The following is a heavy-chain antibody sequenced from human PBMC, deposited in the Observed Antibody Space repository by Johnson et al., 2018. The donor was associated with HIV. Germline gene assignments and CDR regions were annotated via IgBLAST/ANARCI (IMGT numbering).Heavy chain of an antibody. Sequence: VQLVESGGGLVKPGGSLRLSCAASGFTFSSYAMHWVRQAPGKGLEYVSAISSDGGTTYYANSVKGRFTISRDNAKKTLYLQMSSLRAEDTALYYCARGGLGYQNIHDPFDIWGQGTMVTVSS. CDR2: ISSDGGTT. J-gene: IGHJ3*02. V-gene: IGHV3-64*01. CDR1: GFTFSSYA. D-gene: IGHD2-2*01. CDR3: ARGGLGYQNIHDPFDI.